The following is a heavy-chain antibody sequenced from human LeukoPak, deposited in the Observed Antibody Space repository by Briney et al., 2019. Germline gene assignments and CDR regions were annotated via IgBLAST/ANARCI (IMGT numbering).Heavy chain of an antibody. Sequence: SETLSLTCTVSGGSISSRSYCWGWIRQPPGKGLEWIGSIYYSGSTYYNPSLKSRVTISVDTSKNQFSLKLSSVTAEDTAVYYCARHSGSGSFDAFDIWGEGTMVTVSS. J-gene: IGHJ3*02. CDR3: ARHSGSGSFDAFDI. D-gene: IGHD1-26*01. CDR1: GGSISSRSYC. V-gene: IGHV4-39*01. CDR2: IYYSGST.